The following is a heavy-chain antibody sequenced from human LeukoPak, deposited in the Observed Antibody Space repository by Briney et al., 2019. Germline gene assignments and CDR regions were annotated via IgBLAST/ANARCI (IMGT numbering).Heavy chain of an antibody. V-gene: IGHV1-3*02. CDR1: GYTFTSHG. Sequence: ASVKVSFKASGYTFTSHGISWVRQAAGQRLEWMGWSNAGNGKTKYPQEFQERVNITRDTSGSTAYMELSSLRSEDTAVYYCARARYETRIWPKSRYDYYHYMDVWGKGTTVTVSS. D-gene: IGHD3-3*01. J-gene: IGHJ6*03. CDR3: ARARYETRIWPKSRYDYYHYMDV. CDR2: SNAGNGKT.